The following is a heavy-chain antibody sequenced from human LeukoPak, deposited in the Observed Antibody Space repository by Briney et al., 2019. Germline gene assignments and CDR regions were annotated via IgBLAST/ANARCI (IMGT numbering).Heavy chain of an antibody. Sequence: GGSLRLSCAASGFTFSSYAMSWVRQAPGKGLEWVSTISGSGSTTYYAGSVKGRFTISRDSSKNTLYLQMNSLRAEDTAVYSCAKGGRYCSGVTCYSATWGQGTLVTVSS. CDR3: AKGGRYCSGVTCYSAT. J-gene: IGHJ5*02. CDR2: ISGSGSTT. D-gene: IGHD2-15*01. V-gene: IGHV3-23*01. CDR1: GFTFSSYA.